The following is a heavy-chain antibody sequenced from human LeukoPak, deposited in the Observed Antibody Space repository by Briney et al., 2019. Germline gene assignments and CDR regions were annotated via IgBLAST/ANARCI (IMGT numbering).Heavy chain of an antibody. CDR1: GYSFTSYG. D-gene: IGHD2-2*03. J-gene: IGHJ6*04. CDR2: ISAYNGNT. CDR3: ARLGYCSSTSCPRKYYYYSMDV. Sequence: GASVKVSCKAAGYSFTSYGISWVRQAPGQGLEWMGWISAYNGNTNYAQKLQGRVTMTTDTSTSTAYMELRSLRSDDTAVYYCARLGYCSSTSCPRKYYYYSMDVWGKGTTVTVSS. V-gene: IGHV1-18*04.